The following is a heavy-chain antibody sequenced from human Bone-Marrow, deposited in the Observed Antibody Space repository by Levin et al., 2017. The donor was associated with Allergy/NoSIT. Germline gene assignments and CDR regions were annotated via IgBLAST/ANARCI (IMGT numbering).Heavy chain of an antibody. V-gene: IGHV3-9*01. CDR2: ISWNSGSI. D-gene: IGHD4-17*01. Sequence: GGSLRLSCAASGFTFDDYAMHWVRQAPGKGLEWVSGISWNSGSIGYADSVKGRFTISRDNAKNSLYLQMNSLRAEDTALYYCAKPRDYGDYVDAFDSWGQGTMVTVSS. J-gene: IGHJ3*02. CDR1: GFTFDDYA. CDR3: AKPRDYGDYVDAFDS.